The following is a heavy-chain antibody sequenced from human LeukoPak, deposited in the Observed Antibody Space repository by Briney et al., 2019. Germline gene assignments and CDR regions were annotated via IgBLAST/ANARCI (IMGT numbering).Heavy chain of an antibody. J-gene: IGHJ4*02. V-gene: IGHV3-30*14. CDR2: ISYDGSNK. CDR1: GFTFSSYA. Sequence: GGSLRLSCAASGFTFSSYAMHWVRQAPGKGLEWVAVISYDGSNKYYADSVKGRFTISRDNSKSTLYLQMSSLRAEDTAVYYCARGIRDCSRTTCYQPFDYWGQGALVTVSS. CDR3: ARGIRDCSRTTCYQPFDY. D-gene: IGHD2-2*01.